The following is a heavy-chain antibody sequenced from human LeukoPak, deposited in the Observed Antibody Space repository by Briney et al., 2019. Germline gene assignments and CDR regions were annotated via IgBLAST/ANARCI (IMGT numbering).Heavy chain of an antibody. D-gene: IGHD1-26*01. CDR2: ISGSGGRT. CDR1: GFTFSSYA. Sequence: GGSLRLSCAASGFTFSSYAMSWVRQAPGKGLGWVSAISGSGGRTYYGDSVKGRFTISRDNSKNTLYLQMNSLRAEDTAVYYCAKGNSRYSGSYFWFDPWGQGTLVTVSS. CDR3: AKGNSRYSGSYFWFDP. J-gene: IGHJ5*02. V-gene: IGHV3-23*01.